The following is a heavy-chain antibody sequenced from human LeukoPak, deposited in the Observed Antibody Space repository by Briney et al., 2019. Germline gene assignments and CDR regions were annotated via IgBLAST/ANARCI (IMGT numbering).Heavy chain of an antibody. V-gene: IGHV1-18*01. D-gene: IGHD3-16*01. Sequence: GASVKVSCKASGYTFTNFGICWVRQAPGQGLEWMGWISVYKGDTNYAQILQGRVTMTTDTSTSTAYMELRSLTSDDTAVYYCARAGGWARGEYKAHAFDIWGQGTMVTVSS. CDR3: ARAGGWARGEYKAHAFDI. CDR1: GYTFTNFG. J-gene: IGHJ3*02. CDR2: ISVYKGDT.